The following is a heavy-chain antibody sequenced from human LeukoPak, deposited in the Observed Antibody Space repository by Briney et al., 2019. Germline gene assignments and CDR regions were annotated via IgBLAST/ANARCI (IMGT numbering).Heavy chain of an antibody. CDR2: IYSGGST. D-gene: IGHD6-19*01. V-gene: IGHV3-53*01. CDR3: ASLSIAVAGKRNWFDP. CDR1: GFTVSSNY. J-gene: IGHJ5*02. Sequence: GGSLRLSCAASGFTVSSNYMSWVRQAPGKGLEWVSVIYSGGSTYYVDSVKGRFTISRDNSKNTLYLQMNSLRAEDTAVYYCASLSIAVAGKRNWFDPWGQGTLVTVSS.